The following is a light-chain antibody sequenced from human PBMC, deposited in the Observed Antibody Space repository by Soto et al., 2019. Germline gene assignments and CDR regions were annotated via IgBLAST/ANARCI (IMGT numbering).Light chain of an antibody. V-gene: IGKV1-27*01. Sequence: DIQMTQSPSSLSASVGARVTIPCRASQGISNYLAWYQQKPGKVPKLLIYAASTLQSGVPSRFSGSGSGTDFTFTISRLQTEDIATYYCQQYDNLTITFGQGTRLEIK. CDR2: AAS. CDR3: QQYDNLTIT. J-gene: IGKJ5*01. CDR1: QGISNY.